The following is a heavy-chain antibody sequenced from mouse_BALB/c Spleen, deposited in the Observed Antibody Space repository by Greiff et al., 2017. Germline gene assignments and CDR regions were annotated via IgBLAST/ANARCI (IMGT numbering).Heavy chain of an antibody. V-gene: IGHV5-6-5*01. Sequence: EVNLVESGGGLVKPGGSLKLSCAASGFTFSSYAMSWVRQTPEKRLEWVASISSGGSTYYPDSVKGRFTISRDNARNILYLQMSSLRSEDTAMYYCARLYYGSSSYYFDYWGQGTTLTVSS. CDR3: ARLYYGSSSYYFDY. D-gene: IGHD1-1*01. J-gene: IGHJ2*01. CDR1: GFTFSSYA. CDR2: ISSGGST.